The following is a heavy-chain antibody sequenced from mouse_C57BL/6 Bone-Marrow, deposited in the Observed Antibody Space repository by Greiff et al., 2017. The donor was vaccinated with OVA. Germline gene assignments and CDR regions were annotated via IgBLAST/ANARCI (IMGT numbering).Heavy chain of an antibody. CDR1: GYTFTSYC. D-gene: IGHD2-12*01. Sequence: QVQLQQSGAELASPGASVTLSCKASGYTFTSYCMNWVKQRPGQGLEWIGRIYPGSGYTKYNQKFMGKATFSVDRSASTVYMVLNSLTSEDPTVYYWEYYKRDAMDYWGQGTSVTVSS. CDR3: EYYKRDAMDY. J-gene: IGHJ4*01. CDR2: IYPGSGYT. V-gene: IGHV1-11*01.